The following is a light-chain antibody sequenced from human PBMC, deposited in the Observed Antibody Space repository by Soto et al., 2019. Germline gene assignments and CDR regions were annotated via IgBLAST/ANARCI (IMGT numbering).Light chain of an antibody. CDR1: SGSIANNY. Sequence: NFMLTQPHSVSESPGKTLSISCTRSSGSIANNYVQWYQQRPGSAPTTVIYENNQRLSGVPDRFSGSTDGSSYSASLTISGLQTEDEADYYCQSYDSDFVVFGGGTKLTVL. V-gene: IGLV6-57*04. CDR3: QSYDSDFVV. J-gene: IGLJ2*01. CDR2: ENN.